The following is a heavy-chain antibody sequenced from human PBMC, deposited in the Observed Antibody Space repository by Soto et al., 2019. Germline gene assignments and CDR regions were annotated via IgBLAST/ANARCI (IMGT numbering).Heavy chain of an antibody. CDR2: IYSGGGT. Sequence: EVRLVQSGGGLVQPGGSLRLSCAASLFIVSDNYMSWVRQAPGKGLEWVSLIYSGGGTDYAESVKGRFTISRXNSKNTLYLQMNSLKAEDTGIYYCATRMTTAPYWGQGTVVTVSS. CDR1: LFIVSDNY. J-gene: IGHJ4*02. D-gene: IGHD4-17*01. CDR3: ATRMTTAPY. V-gene: IGHV3-66*01.